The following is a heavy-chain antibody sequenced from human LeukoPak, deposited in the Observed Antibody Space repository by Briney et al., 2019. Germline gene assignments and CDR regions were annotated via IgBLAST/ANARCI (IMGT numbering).Heavy chain of an antibody. Sequence: GGSLRLSCDASGFSISDYYMSWIRQSPGKGLEWISYITSGSGSTKYADSVKGRFTISRDKAKNSVALQLNSLRAEDTAVYYCTKERRGSYYAFESWGQGTLVTVSS. J-gene: IGHJ4*02. V-gene: IGHV3-11*05. CDR2: ITSGSGST. D-gene: IGHD3-22*01. CDR1: GFSISDYY. CDR3: TKERRGSYYAFES.